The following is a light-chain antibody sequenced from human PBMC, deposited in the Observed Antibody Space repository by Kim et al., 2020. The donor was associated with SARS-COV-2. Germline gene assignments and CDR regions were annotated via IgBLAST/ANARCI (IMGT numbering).Light chain of an antibody. J-gene: IGLJ3*02. CDR3: QAWDSSTAWV. CDR2: QDS. V-gene: IGLV3-1*01. CDR1: KLGDKY. Sequence: VSPGQTASITCSGDKLGDKYACWYQQKPCQSPVLVIYQDSKRPSGIPERFSGSNSGNTATLTISGTQAMDEADYYCQAWDSSTAWVFGGGTQLTVL.